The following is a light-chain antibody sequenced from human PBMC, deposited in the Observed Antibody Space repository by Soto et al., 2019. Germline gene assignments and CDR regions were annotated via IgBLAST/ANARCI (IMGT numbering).Light chain of an antibody. CDR3: VQALQTPYT. J-gene: IGKJ2*01. V-gene: IGKV2-28*01. CDR1: QSLLHTNEYSY. Sequence: DIVMTQSPLSLPVTPGEPASISCRSSQSLLHTNEYSYVDWYLQKPGQSPQLLIYLASHRASGVPDRFSCSRSGTDVTLKISKVEAEDVGVYYCVQALQTPYTCGQATKLEIK. CDR2: LAS.